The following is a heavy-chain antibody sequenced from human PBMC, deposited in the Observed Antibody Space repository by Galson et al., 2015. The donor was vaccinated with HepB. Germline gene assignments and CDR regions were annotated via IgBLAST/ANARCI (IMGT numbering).Heavy chain of an antibody. D-gene: IGHD3-10*01. V-gene: IGHV1-46*01. CDR1: GYTFTSYY. Sequence: SVKVSCKASGYTFTSYYMHWVRQAPGQGLEWMGIINPSGGSTSYAQKFQGRVTMTRDTSTSTVYMELSSLRSEDTAVYYCARDYVLLWFGEYLWGGMDVWGQGTTVTVSS. J-gene: IGHJ6*02. CDR3: ARDYVLLWFGEYLWGGMDV. CDR2: INPSGGST.